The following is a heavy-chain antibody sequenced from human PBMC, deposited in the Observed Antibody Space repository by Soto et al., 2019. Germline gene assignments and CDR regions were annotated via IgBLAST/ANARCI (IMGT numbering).Heavy chain of an antibody. J-gene: IGHJ4*02. V-gene: IGHV3-30*18. CDR1: GFTFNNYG. CDR3: AKDLVISGNYNLFDY. D-gene: IGHD1-26*01. Sequence: QVQLVESGGGVVQPGTSLRLSCAASGFTFNNYGMHWVRQAPGKGLEWVALISYEGDNKYFPASVKGRFTISRDNSKNTLYLQMNGLRPEDTAGHYCAKDLVISGNYNLFDYWGQGSLVTVSS. CDR2: ISYEGDNK.